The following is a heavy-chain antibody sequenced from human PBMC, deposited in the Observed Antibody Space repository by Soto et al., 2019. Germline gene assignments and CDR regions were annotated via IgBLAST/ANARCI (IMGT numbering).Heavy chain of an antibody. Sequence: SETLSLTCTVSVGSISSYYWSWIRQPPGKGLEWIGYIYNSGSTNYNPSLKSRVTISVDTSRNQFSLKLSSVTAADTAVYYCARDGYENWFDPWGQGTLVTVSS. J-gene: IGHJ5*02. CDR1: VGSISSYY. V-gene: IGHV4-59*01. D-gene: IGHD5-12*01. CDR3: ARDGYENWFDP. CDR2: IYNSGST.